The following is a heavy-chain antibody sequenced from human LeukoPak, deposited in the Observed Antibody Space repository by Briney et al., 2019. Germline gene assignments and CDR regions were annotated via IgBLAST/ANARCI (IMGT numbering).Heavy chain of an antibody. CDR2: IWYDGSNK. D-gene: IGHD3-16*01. CDR1: GFTFSSYG. CDR3: ARHSWGSTASSYYDY. Sequence: GRSLRLSCAASGFTFSSYGMHWVRQAPGKGPEWVAVIWYDGSNKYYADSVKGRFTISRDNSKNTLYLQMNSLRDEDTAVYYCARHSWGSTASSYYDYWGQGTLVTVSS. J-gene: IGHJ4*02. V-gene: IGHV3-33*01.